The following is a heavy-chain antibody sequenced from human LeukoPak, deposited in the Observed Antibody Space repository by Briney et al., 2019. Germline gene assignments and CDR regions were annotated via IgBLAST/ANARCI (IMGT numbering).Heavy chain of an antibody. J-gene: IGHJ6*02. CDR1: GFTFDDYG. Sequence: GGSLRLSCAASGFTFDDYGMSWVRQAPGKGLEWVSGINWNGGSTGYADSVKGRFTISRDNAKNSLYLQMNSLRAEDTALYHCARDGEGHCSGGSCYNPYGMDVWGQGTTVTVSS. CDR3: ARDGEGHCSGGSCYNPYGMDV. CDR2: INWNGGST. D-gene: IGHD2-15*01. V-gene: IGHV3-20*01.